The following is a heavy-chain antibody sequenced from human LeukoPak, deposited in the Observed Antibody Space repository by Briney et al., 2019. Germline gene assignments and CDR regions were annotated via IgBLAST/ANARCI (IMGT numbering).Heavy chain of an antibody. J-gene: IGHJ6*02. D-gene: IGHD4-17*01. CDR2: INWNGDRT. CDR3: ARVVTTVTTRTFNFYYYGLDV. V-gene: IGHV3-20*04. CDR1: GFTFDDYG. Sequence: GGSLRLSCVASGFTFDDYGMTWVRQPPGKGLERVSGINWNGDRTAYAASVKGRFTISRDNAKNSLFVQMNSLRAEDTALYFCARVVTTVTTRTFNFYYYGLDVWGQGTTVTVSS.